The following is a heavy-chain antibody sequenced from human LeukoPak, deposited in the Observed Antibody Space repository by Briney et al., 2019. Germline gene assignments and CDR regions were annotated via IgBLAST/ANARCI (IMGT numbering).Heavy chain of an antibody. D-gene: IGHD1-26*01. CDR3: ARNSGSYAGHFDY. Sequence: PSETLSLTCAVYGGSFSGYFWDWIRQPPGKGLEWIGSIYYGGSSYYNPSLKSRVTISVDTSKNQFFLKLSAVTAADTAMYYCARNSGSYAGHFDYWGQGSLVTVSS. CDR1: GGSFSGYF. CDR2: IYYGGSS. V-gene: IGHV4-34*01. J-gene: IGHJ4*02.